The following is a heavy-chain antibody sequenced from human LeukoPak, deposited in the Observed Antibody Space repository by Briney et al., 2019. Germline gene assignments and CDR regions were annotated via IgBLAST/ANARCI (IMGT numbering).Heavy chain of an antibody. V-gene: IGHV7-4-1*02. CDR2: INTNTGNP. D-gene: IGHD5-24*01. J-gene: IGHJ6*02. Sequence: ASVKVSCKASGYTFTSYAMNWVRQAPGQGLEWMGWINTNTGNPTYAQGFTGRFVFSLDTSVSTAYLQFSSLKAEDTAVYYCARDGKEDGPPEDYYYYGMDVWGQGTTVTVSS. CDR1: GYTFTSYA. CDR3: ARDGKEDGPPEDYYYYGMDV.